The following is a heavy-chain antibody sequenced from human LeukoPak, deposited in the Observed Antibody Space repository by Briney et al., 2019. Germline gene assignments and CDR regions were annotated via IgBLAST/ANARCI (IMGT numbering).Heavy chain of an antibody. CDR2: IYYSGST. CDR3: ARGNKGSSWSYYYYYGMDV. V-gene: IGHV4-59*01. J-gene: IGHJ6*02. D-gene: IGHD6-13*01. Sequence: SETLSLTCTVSGGSISSYYWSWIRQPPGKGLEWIGYIYYSGSTNYNPSLKSRVTISVDTSKNQFSLKLSSVTAADTAVYYCARGNKGSSWSYYYYYGMDVWGHGTTVTVSS. CDR1: GGSISSYY.